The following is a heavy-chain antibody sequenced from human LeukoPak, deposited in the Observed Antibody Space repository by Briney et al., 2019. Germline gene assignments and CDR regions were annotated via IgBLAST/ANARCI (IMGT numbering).Heavy chain of an antibody. J-gene: IGHJ4*02. D-gene: IGHD1-26*01. CDR2: INHSGST. CDR1: GGSFSGYY. CDR3: ARGRLGGSYSD. V-gene: IGHV4-34*01. Sequence: SETLSLTCAVYGGSFSGYYWSWIRQPPGKGLEWIGEINHSGSTNYNPSLKSRVTISVDTSKNQFSLKLSSVTAADTAVYYRARGRLGGSYSDWGQGTLVAVSS.